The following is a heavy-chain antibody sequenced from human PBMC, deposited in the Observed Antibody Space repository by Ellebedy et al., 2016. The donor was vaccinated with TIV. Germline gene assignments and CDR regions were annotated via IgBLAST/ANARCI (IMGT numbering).Heavy chain of an antibody. D-gene: IGHD4-17*01. CDR2: IYYNGST. Sequence: SETLSLTCTVSGGSISSYYWSWIRQPPGKGLEWIGYIYYNGSTYYNPPLRRRVIMSVDTSKNQFSLNLSSMTAADTAVYYCATSPVTDEYFQHWGQGTLVTVSS. V-gene: IGHV4-59*04. CDR1: GGSISSYY. CDR3: ATSPVTDEYFQH. J-gene: IGHJ1*01.